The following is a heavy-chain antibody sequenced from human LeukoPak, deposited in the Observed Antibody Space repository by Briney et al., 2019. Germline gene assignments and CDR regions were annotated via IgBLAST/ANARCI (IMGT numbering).Heavy chain of an antibody. J-gene: IGHJ4*02. Sequence: PGRSLRLSCAASGFTFSSYAMHWVRQAPGKGLEWVAVISYDGSNKYYADSVKGRFTISRDNSKNTLYLQMNSLRAEDTAVYYCARDREVATIVYYFDYWGQGTLVTVSS. CDR3: ARDREVATIVYYFDY. D-gene: IGHD5-12*01. CDR1: GFTFSSYA. V-gene: IGHV3-30*04. CDR2: ISYDGSNK.